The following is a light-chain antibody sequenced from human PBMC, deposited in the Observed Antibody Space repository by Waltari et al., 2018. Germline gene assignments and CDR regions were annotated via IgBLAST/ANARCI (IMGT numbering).Light chain of an antibody. V-gene: IGKV3-15*01. CDR1: QSISTN. CDR3: QQYDKWLRYS. Sequence: IVMTPSPATLSVSPGERATLSCRASQSISTNLAWFQENPGQAPRLLIYGASTRATGVPARFSGSGSGTYFTLVISSLQSEDFAVYYCQQYDKWLRYSFGQGTKLEIK. J-gene: IGKJ2*01. CDR2: GAS.